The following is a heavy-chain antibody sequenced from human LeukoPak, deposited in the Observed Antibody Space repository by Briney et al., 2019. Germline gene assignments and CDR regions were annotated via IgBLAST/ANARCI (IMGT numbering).Heavy chain of an antibody. CDR3: ASDIVVAATTLADY. J-gene: IGHJ4*02. CDR2: INPNSGGT. CDR1: GYTFTGYF. D-gene: IGHD2-15*01. Sequence: ASVKVSCKASGYTFTGYFVHWVRQAPGQGLEWMGWINPNSGGTNYAQKFQGRVTMTRDTSISTAYMELSRLRSDDTAVYYCASDIVVAATTLADYWGQETLVTVSS. V-gene: IGHV1-2*02.